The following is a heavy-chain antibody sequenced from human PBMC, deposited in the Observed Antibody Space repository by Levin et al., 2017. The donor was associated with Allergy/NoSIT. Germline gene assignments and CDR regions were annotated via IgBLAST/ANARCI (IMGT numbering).Heavy chain of an antibody. CDR3: ARVPPADY. J-gene: IGHJ4*02. Sequence: ETLSLTCAASGFTVSNNYMTWVRQAPGKGLEWVSIIYYDDTTNYADSVKDRFIISRDTSKDTVYLQMNTLRAEDTAVYYCARVPPADYWGQGILVTVSS. CDR1: GFTVSNNY. CDR2: IYYDDTT. V-gene: IGHV3-66*01.